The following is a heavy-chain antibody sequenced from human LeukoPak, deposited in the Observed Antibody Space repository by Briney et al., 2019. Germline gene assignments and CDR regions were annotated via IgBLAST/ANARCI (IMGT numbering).Heavy chain of an antibody. Sequence: KPSETLSLTCAVYGGSFSGYYWRWIRQPPGKGLEWFGEINHSGSTNYNPSLKSRVTISVDTSKNQFSLKLSSVTAADTAVYYCARSRLLWFGAGPFDYWGQGTLVTVSS. CDR2: INHSGST. J-gene: IGHJ4*02. CDR1: GGSFSGYY. CDR3: ARSRLLWFGAGPFDY. D-gene: IGHD3-10*01. V-gene: IGHV4-34*01.